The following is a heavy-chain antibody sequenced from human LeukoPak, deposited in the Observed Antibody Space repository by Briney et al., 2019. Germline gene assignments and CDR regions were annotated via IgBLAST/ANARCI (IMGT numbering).Heavy chain of an antibody. CDR3: ARDCSGTSCSYVAAFDI. CDR1: GGTFSSYA. V-gene: IGHV1-69*05. J-gene: IGHJ3*02. D-gene: IGHD2-2*01. CDR2: IIPIFGTA. Sequence: GASVKVSCKASGGTFSSYAISWVRQAPGQGLEWMGGIIPIFGTANYAQKFQGRVTITTDESTSTAYMELSSLRSEDTAVYYCARDCSGTSCSYVAAFDIWGQGTMVTVSS.